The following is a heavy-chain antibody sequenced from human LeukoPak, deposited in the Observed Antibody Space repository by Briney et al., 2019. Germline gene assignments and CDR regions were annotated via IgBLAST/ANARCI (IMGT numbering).Heavy chain of an antibody. CDR2: INPNSGGT. D-gene: IGHD1-26*01. CDR3: AREVSKRGSYYSGAFDI. J-gene: IGHJ3*02. V-gene: IGHV1-2*02. Sequence: ASVKVSCKASGGTFSSYAISWVRQAPGQGLEWMGWINPNSGGTNYAQKFQGRVTMTRDTSISTAYMELSRLRSDDTAVYYCAREVSKRGSYYSGAFDIWGQGTMVTVSS. CDR1: GGTFSSYA.